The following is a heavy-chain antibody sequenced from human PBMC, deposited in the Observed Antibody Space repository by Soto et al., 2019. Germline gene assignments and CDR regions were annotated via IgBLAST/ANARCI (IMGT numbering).Heavy chain of an antibody. CDR3: ARGGGLRAGMDV. D-gene: IGHD2-15*01. V-gene: IGHV4-34*01. J-gene: IGHJ6*02. CDR2: INHSGST. CDR1: GGSFSGYY. Sequence: SETLSLTCAVYGGSFSGYYWSWIRQPPGKGLEWIGEINHSGSTNYNPSLKSRVTISVDTSTIQFSLHLTSVTAADTAVYYCARGGGLRAGMDVWGQGITVTVSS.